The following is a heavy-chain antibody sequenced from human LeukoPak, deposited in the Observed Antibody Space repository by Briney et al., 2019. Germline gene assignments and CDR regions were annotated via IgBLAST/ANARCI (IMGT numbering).Heavy chain of an antibody. D-gene: IGHD4-17*01. CDR3: ARSIYGEPLSYYYYYGMDV. CDR1: GGTFSSYA. Sequence: SVKVSCKASGGTFSSYAISWVRQAPGQGLEWMGGIIPIFGTANYAQKFQGRVTITADESTSTAYMELSSLRSEDTAVYYCARSIYGEPLSYYYYYGMDVWGQGTTVTVSS. J-gene: IGHJ6*02. CDR2: IIPIFGTA. V-gene: IGHV1-69*13.